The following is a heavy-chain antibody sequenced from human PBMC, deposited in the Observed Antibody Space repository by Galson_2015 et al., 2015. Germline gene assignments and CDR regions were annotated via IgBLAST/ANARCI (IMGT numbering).Heavy chain of an antibody. D-gene: IGHD3-16*01. J-gene: IGHJ4*02. CDR3: ARAPWGGRFDF. CDR1: GGSISSYY. V-gene: IGHV4-59*01. Sequence: LTCTVSGGSISSYYWSWIRQPPGKGLEWIGSLYDSGSTSYNPSLKSRVTISVDTSKNQFSLNLNSVTAGDTALYYCARAPWGGRFDFWGQGTLVTVSS. CDR2: LYDSGST.